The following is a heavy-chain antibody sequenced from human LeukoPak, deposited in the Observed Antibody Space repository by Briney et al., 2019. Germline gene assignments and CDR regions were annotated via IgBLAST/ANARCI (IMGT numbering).Heavy chain of an antibody. V-gene: IGHV4-61*02. CDR1: GGSISSGSYY. J-gene: IGHJ5*02. CDR3: ARVTMRKTHNWFDP. Sequence: SQTLSLTCTVSGGSISSGSYYWSWIRQPAGKGLEWIGRIYTSGSTNYNPSLKSRVTISVDTSKNQFSLKLSSVTAADTAVYYCARVTMRKTHNWFDPWGQGTLVTVSS. CDR2: IYTSGST. D-gene: IGHD3-22*01.